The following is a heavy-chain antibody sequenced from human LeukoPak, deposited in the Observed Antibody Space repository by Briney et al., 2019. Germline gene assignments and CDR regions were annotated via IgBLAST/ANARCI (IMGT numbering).Heavy chain of an antibody. D-gene: IGHD6-19*01. CDR2: INCNSGGT. J-gene: IGHJ4*02. CDR1: GYTFTNYY. CDR3: AREYSSGQN. Sequence: ASVKVSCKASGYTFTNYYMHWVRQAPGQGLEWMGWINCNSGGTNYAQEFQARVTMTKDTSISTAYLELSRLTSDDTAIYYCAREYSSGQNWGQGTLVTVSS. V-gene: IGHV1-2*02.